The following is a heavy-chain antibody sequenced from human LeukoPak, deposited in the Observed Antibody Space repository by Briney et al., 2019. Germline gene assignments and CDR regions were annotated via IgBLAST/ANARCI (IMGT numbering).Heavy chain of an antibody. Sequence: SQTLSLTRAISGDSVSSNSAAWNSIRQSPSRGLEWLGRTYYRSKWYNDYAVSVKSRITINPDTSKNQFSLQLNSVTPEDTAVYYCARDGREQYYYGSGSYYLHYYYGMDVWGQGTTVTVSS. V-gene: IGHV6-1*01. CDR1: GDSVSSNSAA. D-gene: IGHD3-10*01. CDR3: ARDGREQYYYGSGSYYLHYYYGMDV. J-gene: IGHJ6*02. CDR2: TYYRSKWYN.